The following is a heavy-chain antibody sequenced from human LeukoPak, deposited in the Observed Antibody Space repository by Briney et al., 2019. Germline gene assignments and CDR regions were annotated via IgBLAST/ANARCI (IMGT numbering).Heavy chain of an antibody. D-gene: IGHD3-10*01. J-gene: IGHJ4*02. CDR1: GYSISSGYY. CDR2: IYHSGST. V-gene: IGHV4-38-2*02. Sequence: PSETLSLTCTVSGYSISSGYYWGWIRQSPGKGLEWIGEIYHSGSTNYNPSLKSRVTISVDKSKKQFSLKLSSVTAADTAVYYCARSSGGYWGQGTLVTVSS. CDR3: ARSSGGY.